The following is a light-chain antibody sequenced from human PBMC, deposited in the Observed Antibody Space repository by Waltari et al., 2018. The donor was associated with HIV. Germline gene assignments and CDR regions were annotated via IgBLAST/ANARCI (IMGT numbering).Light chain of an antibody. V-gene: IGLV1-40*01. J-gene: IGLJ2*01. CDR1: SSNIGAGYD. CDR2: SNN. Sequence: QSVLTQPPSVSGAPGQRVTISCTGSSSNIGAGYDVHWYQQLPGTAPKPLIYSNNNRPSGVPDRFSGSKSDTSASLAITGLQAEDEADYYCQSYGSSLSGFVVFGGGTKLTVL. CDR3: QSYGSSLSGFVV.